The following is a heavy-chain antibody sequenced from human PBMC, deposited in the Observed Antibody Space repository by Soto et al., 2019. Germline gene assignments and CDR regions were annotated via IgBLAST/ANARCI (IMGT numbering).Heavy chain of an antibody. J-gene: IGHJ4*02. Sequence: SETLSLTCTVSGGSISSGDYYWSWIRQPPGKGLEWIAYIHYSGSTYYNPSLKSRVTISVDTSKNQFSLKLSSVTAADTAVYYCASSRYSGSYFFDYWGQGILVTSPQ. CDR2: IHYSGST. V-gene: IGHV4-30-4*01. CDR1: GGSISSGDYY. CDR3: ASSRYSGSYFFDY. D-gene: IGHD1-26*01.